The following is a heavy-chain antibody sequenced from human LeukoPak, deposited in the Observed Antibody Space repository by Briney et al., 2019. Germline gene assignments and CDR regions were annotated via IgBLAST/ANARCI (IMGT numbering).Heavy chain of an antibody. V-gene: IGHV3-7*01. CDR1: GFIFSNAW. CDR2: IKQDGSEK. Sequence: GGSLRLSCAASGFIFSNAWMSWVRQAPGKGLEWVANIKQDGSEKYYVDSVKGRFTISRDNAKNSLYLQMNSLRAEDTAVYYCARLSLWYDSSGYPCWAFDIWGQGTMVTVSS. CDR3: ARLSLWYDSSGYPCWAFDI. J-gene: IGHJ3*02. D-gene: IGHD3-22*01.